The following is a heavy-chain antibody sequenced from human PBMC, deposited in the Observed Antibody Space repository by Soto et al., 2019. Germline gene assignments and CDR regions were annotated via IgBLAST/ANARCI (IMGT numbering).Heavy chain of an antibody. D-gene: IGHD6-13*01. V-gene: IGHV4-4*02. J-gene: IGHJ5*02. CDR3: ARRQVVEQQLAPEGDWFDP. CDR1: GGSISSSNW. CDR2: IYHSGST. Sequence: QVQLQESGPGLVKPSGTLSLTCAVSGGSISSSNWWSWVRQPPGKGLEWIGEIYHSGSTNYNPSLKSRVTISVDKSKNQFSLKLSSVTAADTAVYYCARRQVVEQQLAPEGDWFDPWGQGTLVTVSS.